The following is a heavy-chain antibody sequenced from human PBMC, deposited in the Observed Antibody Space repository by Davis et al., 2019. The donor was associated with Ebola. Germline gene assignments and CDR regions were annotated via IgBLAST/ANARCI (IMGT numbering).Heavy chain of an antibody. CDR3: AKGSLYGSRSITAGMDV. Sequence: GESLKISCAGSGFTFSEYAMTWVRQPPGKGLEWVSGITGSGCTSYYADSVKGRFTFSRDNSKNTLYLQMNSLRAEDTAVYYCAKGSLYGSRSITAGMDVWGQGTTVTVSS. CDR2: ITGSGCTS. D-gene: IGHD4-17*01. V-gene: IGHV3-23*01. J-gene: IGHJ6*02. CDR1: GFTFSEYA.